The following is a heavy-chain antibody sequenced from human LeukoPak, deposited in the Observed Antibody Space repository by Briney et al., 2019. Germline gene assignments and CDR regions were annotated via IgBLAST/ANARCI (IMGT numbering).Heavy chain of an antibody. CDR2: MNPNSGNT. J-gene: IGHJ4*02. CDR1: GYTFTTYD. V-gene: IGHV1-8*01. CDR3: ARGPRSGWYPYYFDY. Sequence: ASVKVSCKASGYTFTTYDINWVRQATGQGLEWMGWMNPNSGNTGYAHKFQGRVTMTTNTSLSTAYMELSSLRSEDTAVYYCARGPRSGWYPYYFDYWGQGTLVTVSS. D-gene: IGHD6-19*01.